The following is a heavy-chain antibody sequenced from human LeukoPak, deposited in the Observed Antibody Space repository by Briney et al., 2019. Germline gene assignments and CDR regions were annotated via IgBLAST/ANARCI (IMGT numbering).Heavy chain of an antibody. V-gene: IGHV4-34*01. J-gene: IGHJ4*02. D-gene: IGHD5-24*01. CDR3: ARTRWLQTRAFDY. Sequence: SETLSLTCAVYVGSFTDYYWAWIRQPPGKGLEWIGEINHSGSSNYNPSLKSRVTTSVVTSKNQFSLKVSSVTAADTAVYYCARTRWLQTRAFDYWGQGTLVTVSS. CDR2: INHSGSS. CDR1: VGSFTDYY.